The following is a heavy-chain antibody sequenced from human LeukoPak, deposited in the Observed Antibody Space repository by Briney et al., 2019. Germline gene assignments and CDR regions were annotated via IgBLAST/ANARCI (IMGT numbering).Heavy chain of an antibody. Sequence: GGSLRLSCAASGFTFSSYSMNWVRQAPGKGLEWVSSISSSSSYIYYADSVKGRFTISRDNAKNSLYLQMNSLRAEDTAVYYCASLPTVVTPYDYWGQGTLVTVSS. CDR3: ASLPTVVTPYDY. CDR2: ISSSSSYI. J-gene: IGHJ4*02. V-gene: IGHV3-21*01. D-gene: IGHD4-23*01. CDR1: GFTFSSYS.